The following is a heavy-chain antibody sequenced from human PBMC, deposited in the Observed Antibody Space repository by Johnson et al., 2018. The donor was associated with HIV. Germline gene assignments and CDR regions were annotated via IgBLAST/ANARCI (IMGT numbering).Heavy chain of an antibody. V-gene: IGHV3-30-3*01. D-gene: IGHD2-8*01. Sequence: QMLLVESGGGVVQPGRSLRLSCAASGFTFSSYAMHWVRQAPGKWLEWVAVISYDGSNKYYADSVKGRFTISRDNSKNTLYLQMNSLRAEDTAVYYCARDNIVLMVGGAFDIWGQGTMVTVSS. CDR2: ISYDGSNK. J-gene: IGHJ3*02. CDR3: ARDNIVLMVGGAFDI. CDR1: GFTFSSYA.